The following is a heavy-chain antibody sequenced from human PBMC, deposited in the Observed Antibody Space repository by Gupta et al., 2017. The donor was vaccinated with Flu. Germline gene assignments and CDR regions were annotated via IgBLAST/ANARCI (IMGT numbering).Heavy chain of an antibody. D-gene: IGHD6-13*01. CDR1: TSHY. Sequence: TSHYWGWIRQPPGKGLEWIGSIYNTGSAYYNPSLKSRVTISVDTSKNQFSLKLNSVTAADXAXYYCARXGTDSSTWFWIDPWGQGTLVSVSS. CDR3: ARXGTDSSTWFWIDP. V-gene: IGHV4-39*01. J-gene: IGHJ5*02. CDR2: IYNTGSA.